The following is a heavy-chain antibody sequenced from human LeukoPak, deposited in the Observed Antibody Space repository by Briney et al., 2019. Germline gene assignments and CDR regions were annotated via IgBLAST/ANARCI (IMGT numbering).Heavy chain of an antibody. CDR2: SSSSHDT. CDR1: GLTVSSDY. Sequence: PGGSLRLSCAAYGLTVSSDYMSWVRQAPGKGLEWVSLSSSSHDTHYADSVKGRFTISRDNSKNALYLQMNSLRAEDTAVYYCARDPGTVYCSSTSCLGAGYFQHWGQGTLVTVSS. V-gene: IGHV3-66*03. J-gene: IGHJ1*01. CDR3: ARDPGTVYCSSTSCLGAGYFQH. D-gene: IGHD2-2*01.